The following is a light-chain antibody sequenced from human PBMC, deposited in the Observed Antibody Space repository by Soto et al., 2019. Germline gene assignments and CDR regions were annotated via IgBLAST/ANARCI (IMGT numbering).Light chain of an antibody. CDR3: QQYHNWPRT. CDR2: GAS. CDR1: QSVSSN. J-gene: IGKJ1*01. V-gene: IGKV3-15*01. Sequence: EIVMTQSPGTLSVSPGERATLSCRASQSVSSNLAWYQQKPGQAPRLLIYGASTRAPGIPARCSGSRSGTEFTLTISSLQSEDFAVYYCQQYHNWPRTFGQGTKVEIK.